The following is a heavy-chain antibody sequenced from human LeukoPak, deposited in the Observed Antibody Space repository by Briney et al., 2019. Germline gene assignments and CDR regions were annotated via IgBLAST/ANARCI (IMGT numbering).Heavy chain of an antibody. CDR2: IYSGGST. Sequence: GGSLRLSCAASGFTVSSNYMSWVRQAPGKGLEWVSVIYSGGSTYYADSAKGRFTISRDNSKNTLYLQMNSLRAEDTAVYYCARVDPAMIYYMDVWGKGTTVTVSS. CDR1: GFTVSSNY. V-gene: IGHV3-53*01. D-gene: IGHD5-18*01. J-gene: IGHJ6*03. CDR3: ARVDPAMIYYMDV.